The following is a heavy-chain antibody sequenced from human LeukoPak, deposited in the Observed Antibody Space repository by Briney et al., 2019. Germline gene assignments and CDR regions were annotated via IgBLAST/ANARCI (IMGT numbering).Heavy chain of an antibody. J-gene: IGHJ4*02. V-gene: IGHV3-23*01. D-gene: IGHD1-1*01. Sequence: GGSLTLSCAASGFTFSDYAMSWVRQAPGKGLEWVSTASYYVGKQYHADSVRGRFTVSRDNSRNTVSLQMSSLRVGDTGIYYCAKAGIGADGAGFLCEYCGQGTLVTVSS. CDR3: AKAGIGADGAGFLCEY. CDR2: ASYYVGKQ. CDR1: GFTFSDYA.